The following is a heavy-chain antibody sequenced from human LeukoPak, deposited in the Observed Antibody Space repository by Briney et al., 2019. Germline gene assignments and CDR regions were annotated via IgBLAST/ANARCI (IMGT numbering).Heavy chain of an antibody. CDR3: VSPTADYPFLYYFDS. V-gene: IGHV3-30-3*01. CDR1: GFSFSSYS. D-gene: IGHD5-12*01. Sequence: GGSLRLSCAASGFSFSSYSIHWVRQAPGKGLEWVAVISSDGNSKNFALSVKGRFSISRDNSKNTLFLQMNNLRSEDTALYYCVSPTADYPFLYYFDSWGQGTLVTVSS. J-gene: IGHJ4*02. CDR2: ISSDGNSK.